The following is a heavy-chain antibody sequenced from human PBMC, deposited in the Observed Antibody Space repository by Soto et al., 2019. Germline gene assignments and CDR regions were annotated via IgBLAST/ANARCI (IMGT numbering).Heavy chain of an antibody. D-gene: IGHD2-15*01. CDR2: VTYGGST. CDR3: ARVRCSGGSCYVLES. J-gene: IGHJ5*02. Sequence: AQTPSLTCNVSGGSIANYYWRWIRQPPWKGLEWIGYVTYGGSTNYNPSLKSRVTISVDTSKMQFSLKLNSVTAAATAVYYCARVRCSGGSCYVLESWGQRTLVTVSS. V-gene: IGHV4-59*01. CDR1: GGSIANYY.